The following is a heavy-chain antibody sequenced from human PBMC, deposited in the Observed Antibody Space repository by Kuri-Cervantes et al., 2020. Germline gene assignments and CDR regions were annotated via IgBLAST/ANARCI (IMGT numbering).Heavy chain of an antibody. D-gene: IGHD6-13*01. V-gene: IGHV4-34*01. CDR1: GGSFSGYY. CDR2: INHSGST. CDR3: ARPAAAGSDY. J-gene: IGHJ4*02. Sequence: SQTLSLTCAVYGGSFSGYYWSWIRQPPGKGLEWIGEINHSGSTNYNPSLKSRGTISVDTSKNQFSLKLSSVTAADTAVYYCARPAAAGSDYWGQGTLVTVSS.